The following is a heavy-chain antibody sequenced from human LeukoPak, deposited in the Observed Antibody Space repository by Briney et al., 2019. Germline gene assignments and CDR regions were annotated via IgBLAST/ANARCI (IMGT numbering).Heavy chain of an antibody. V-gene: IGHV4-39*07. D-gene: IGHD6-6*01. Sequence: SETLSLTCTVSGGSISSSSYYWGWIRQPPGKGLEWIGSIYYSGSTYYNPSLKSRVTISVDTSKNQFSLKLSSVTAADTAVYYCARDGAAARPLGLDYWGQGTLVTVSS. J-gene: IGHJ4*02. CDR2: IYYSGST. CDR3: ARDGAAARPLGLDY. CDR1: GGSISSSSYY.